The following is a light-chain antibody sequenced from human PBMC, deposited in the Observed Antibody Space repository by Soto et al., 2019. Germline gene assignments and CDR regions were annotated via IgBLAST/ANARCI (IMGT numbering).Light chain of an antibody. J-gene: IGLJ2*01. CDR2: RNN. V-gene: IGLV1-47*01. CDR1: NSNSGSKY. Sequence: QSVLTQPPSASGTPGQRVTISCSGSNSNSGSKYVYWYQQFPGTAPKLLIYRNNQRPSGVPDRFSGCKSGTSASLALSDLRYADEADYYCASWDASVGGPAFGGGTKLTVL. CDR3: ASWDASVGGPA.